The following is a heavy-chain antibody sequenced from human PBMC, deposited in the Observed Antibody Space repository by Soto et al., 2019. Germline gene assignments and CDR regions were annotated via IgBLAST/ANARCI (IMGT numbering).Heavy chain of an antibody. CDR2: IYTGGCDS. CDR1: GYNFAAYW. D-gene: IGHD6-19*01. V-gene: IGHV5-51*01. Sequence: GESLKISCKGSGYNFAAYWIAWVRQMPRRRLASMGIIYTGGCDSRSRPSLQWQGTIAADTSLSSAYLQWSSLRASDTAMYYCARGGVSTSSFDCWGQGTPVTVS. CDR3: ARGGVSTSSFDC. J-gene: IGHJ4*02.